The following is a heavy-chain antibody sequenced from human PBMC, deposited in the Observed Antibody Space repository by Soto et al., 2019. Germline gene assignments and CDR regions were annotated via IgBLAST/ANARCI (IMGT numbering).Heavy chain of an antibody. CDR1: GFTFSTYA. J-gene: IGHJ4*02. D-gene: IGHD2-2*01. CDR2: ISGSGGST. Sequence: PGGSLRLSCAASGFTFSTYAMSWVRQAPGKGLEWVSAISGSGGSTYYADSVKGRFTISRDNSKNTLYLQMNSLRAEDAAVYYCAKDVESSISLFDYWGQGTLVTVAS. CDR3: AKDVESSISLFDY. V-gene: IGHV3-23*01.